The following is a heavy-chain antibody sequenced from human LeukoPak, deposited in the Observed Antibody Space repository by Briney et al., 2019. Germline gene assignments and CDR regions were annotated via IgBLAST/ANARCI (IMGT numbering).Heavy chain of an antibody. CDR3: ARDLGYCSGGSCYSGAP. CDR1: GGSISSGSYY. CDR2: IYTSGST. D-gene: IGHD2-15*01. J-gene: IGHJ5*02. V-gene: IGHV4-61*02. Sequence: SETLSLTCTVSGGSISSGSYYWGWIRQPAGKGLEWIGRIYTSGSTNYNPSLKSRVTISVDTSKNQFSLKLSSVTAADTAVYYCARDLGYCSGGSCYSGAPWGQGTLVTVSS.